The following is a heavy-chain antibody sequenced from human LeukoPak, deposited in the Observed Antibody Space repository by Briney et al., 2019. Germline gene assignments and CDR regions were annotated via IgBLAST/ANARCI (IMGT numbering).Heavy chain of an antibody. CDR3: ARVMSGYTIGPGDP. V-gene: IGHV3-30-3*01. CDR2: ISYDGSIK. J-gene: IGHJ5*02. D-gene: IGHD3-3*01. Sequence: QPGRSLRLSCAASGFTFSSYAIHWVRQAPGKGLEWVTFISYDGSIKYYADSVKGRFTISRDNSKNTLYLQMNSLRAEDTAVYYCARVMSGYTIGPGDPWGQGTRVTVSS. CDR1: GFTFSSYA.